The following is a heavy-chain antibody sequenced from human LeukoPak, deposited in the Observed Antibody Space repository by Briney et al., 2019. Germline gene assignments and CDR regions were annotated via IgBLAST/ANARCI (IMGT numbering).Heavy chain of an antibody. D-gene: IGHD3-10*01. Sequence: SETLSLTCTVSGYSISSGYYWGWIRQPPGKGLEGIGSIYHSGSTYYNPSLKSRVTISVDTSKNQFSLKLSSVTAADTAVYYCARGKLLWFGELYPYYFDYWGQGTLVTVSS. V-gene: IGHV4-38-2*02. CDR1: GYSISSGYY. CDR3: ARGKLLWFGELYPYYFDY. CDR2: IYHSGST. J-gene: IGHJ4*02.